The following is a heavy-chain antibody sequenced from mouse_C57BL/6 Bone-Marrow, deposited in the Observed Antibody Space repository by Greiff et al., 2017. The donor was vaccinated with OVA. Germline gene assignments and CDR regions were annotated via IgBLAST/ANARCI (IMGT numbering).Heavy chain of an antibody. J-gene: IGHJ2*02. V-gene: IGHV1-81*01. Sequence: QVQLKESGAELARPGASVKLSCKASGYTFTSYGISWVKQRTGQGLEWIGEIYPRSGNTYYNEKFKGKATLTADKSSSTAYMELRSLTSEDSAVYFCARWPRLFPVLDHGGQGTSLTVSS. CDR2: IYPRSGNT. CDR1: GYTFTSYG. CDR3: ARWPRLFPVLDH.